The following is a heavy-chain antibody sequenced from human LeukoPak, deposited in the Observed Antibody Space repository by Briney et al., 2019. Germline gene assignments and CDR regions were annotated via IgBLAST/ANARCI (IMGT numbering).Heavy chain of an antibody. Sequence: PGGSLRLSCAASGFTFSSYGMHWVRQAPGKGLEWVAVISYDGSNKYYADSVKGRFTIPRDNSKNTLYLQMNSLRAEDAAVYYCAKDRGALGITYFDYWGQGTLVTVSS. V-gene: IGHV3-30*18. CDR1: GFTFSSYG. CDR2: ISYDGSNK. CDR3: AKDRGALGITYFDY. J-gene: IGHJ4*02. D-gene: IGHD7-27*01.